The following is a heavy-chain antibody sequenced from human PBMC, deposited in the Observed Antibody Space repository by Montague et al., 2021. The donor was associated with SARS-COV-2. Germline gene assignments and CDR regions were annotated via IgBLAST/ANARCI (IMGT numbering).Heavy chain of an antibody. CDR3: ARQAWRKDFDF. D-gene: IGHD1-14*01. V-gene: IGHV4-39*01. CDR1: GGSVSRSVYY. Sequence: SETLSLTCSVSGGSVSRSVYYWVWMRPAPGKGLEGVATVHTSGTTYPNTSLKSRVLVSLDTSKTQFPLKLTAMTAADSSVYFCARQAWRKDFDFWGQGLLVTVSS. CDR2: VHTSGTT. J-gene: IGHJ4*02.